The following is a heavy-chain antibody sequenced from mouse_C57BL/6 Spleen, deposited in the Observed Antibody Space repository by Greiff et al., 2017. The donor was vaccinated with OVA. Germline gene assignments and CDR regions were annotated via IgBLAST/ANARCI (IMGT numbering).Heavy chain of an antibody. CDR1: GYAFTNYL. D-gene: IGHD1-1*01. Sequence: VQLQQSGAELVRPGTSVKVSCKASGYAFTNYLIEWVKQRPGQGLEWIGVINPGSGGTNYTEKFKGKATLTADKSSSTAYMQLSSLTSEDSAVYFCARVGYYGSSYEGVGDYWGQGTTLTVSS. V-gene: IGHV1-54*01. CDR3: ARVGYYGSSYEGVGDY. J-gene: IGHJ2*01. CDR2: INPGSGGT.